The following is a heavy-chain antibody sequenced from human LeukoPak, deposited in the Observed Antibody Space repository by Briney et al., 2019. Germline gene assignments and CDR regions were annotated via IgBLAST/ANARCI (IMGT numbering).Heavy chain of an antibody. CDR1: GFTFSSYW. CDR3: ARRRDSGSLQHFDY. J-gene: IGHJ4*02. CDR2: INSDVSST. Sequence: GGSLRLSCAASGFTFSSYWMHWVRQAPGKGLVWVSRINSDVSSTSYTDSVKGRFTISRDNAKNTLYLQMNSLRAEDTAVYYCARRRDSGSLQHFDYWGQGTLVTVSS. V-gene: IGHV3-74*01. D-gene: IGHD1-26*01.